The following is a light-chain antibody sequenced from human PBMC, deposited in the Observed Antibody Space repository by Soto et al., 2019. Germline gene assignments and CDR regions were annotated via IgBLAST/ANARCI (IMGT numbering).Light chain of an antibody. V-gene: IGKV1-5*01. CDR3: QQYDVHST. J-gene: IGKJ1*01. CDR1: QSINRW. CDR2: DTF. Sequence: DIQMTQSPSTLSASVGDRVTITCRASQSINRWVAWYQQKPGRAPKLLIYDTFSLDSGVPSRFSGSASGTEFTLTIRSLQPDDSATYYCQQYDVHSTFGQGTKVEIK.